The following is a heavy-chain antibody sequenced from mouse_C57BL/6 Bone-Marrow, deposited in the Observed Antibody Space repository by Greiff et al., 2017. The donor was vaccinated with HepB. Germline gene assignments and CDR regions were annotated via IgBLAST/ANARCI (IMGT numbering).Heavy chain of an antibody. D-gene: IGHD1-1*01. Sequence: QVQLQQPGAELVMPGASVKLSCKASGYTFTSYWMHWVKQRPGQGLEWIGEIDPSDSYTNYNQKFKGKSTLTVDKSSSTAYMQLSSLTSEDSAVYYCASWGYYGSSSYAMDYWGQGTSVTVSS. V-gene: IGHV1-69*01. CDR1: GYTFTSYW. CDR2: IDPSDSYT. CDR3: ASWGYYGSSSYAMDY. J-gene: IGHJ4*01.